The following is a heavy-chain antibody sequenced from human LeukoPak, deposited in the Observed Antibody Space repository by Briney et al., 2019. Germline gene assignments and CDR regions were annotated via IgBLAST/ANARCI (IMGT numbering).Heavy chain of an antibody. CDR2: IKQEGSEK. J-gene: IGHJ6*02. CDR3: ARVIDILTGYYDYYGMDV. Sequence: GGSLRLSCAASGFTFSRYWMSWVRQAPGKGLGWVANIKQEGSEKYYVDSVKGRFTISRDNAKNSLYLQMNSLRAEDTAVYYCARVIDILTGYYDYYGMDVWGQGTTVTVSS. CDR1: GFTFSRYW. V-gene: IGHV3-7*01. D-gene: IGHD3-9*01.